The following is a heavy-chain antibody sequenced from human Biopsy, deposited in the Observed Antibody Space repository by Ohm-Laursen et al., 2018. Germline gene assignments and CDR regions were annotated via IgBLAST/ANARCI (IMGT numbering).Heavy chain of an antibody. CDR1: GYTLTSYE. V-gene: IGHV1-8*01. CDR3: ARADPPLFYYGSGSSNWFDP. J-gene: IGHJ5*02. D-gene: IGHD3-10*01. Sequence: SVKLSCKTSGYTLTSYEINWVRLATGQGLEWMGWMKPDSGNTGYAQNFQGRVTMTRNTSISTAYMELSSLRSEDTAVYFWARADPPLFYYGSGSSNWFDPWGQGTLVTVSS. CDR2: MKPDSGNT.